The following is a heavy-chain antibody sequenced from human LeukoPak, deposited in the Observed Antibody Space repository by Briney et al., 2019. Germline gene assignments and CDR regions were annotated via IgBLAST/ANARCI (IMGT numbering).Heavy chain of an antibody. CDR1: GGSISTSNYY. D-gene: IGHD3-10*01. Sequence: SETLSLTCTVSGGSISTSNYYWGWIRQPPGKGLEWIGNIFYSGSTYYSPSLKSRVTISLDTSRNQFSLKLSSVTAADTAVYYCARDAAYYYGSGSYRNGIDYWGQGSLVTVSS. CDR2: IFYSGST. V-gene: IGHV4-39*07. CDR3: ARDAAYYYGSGSYRNGIDY. J-gene: IGHJ4*02.